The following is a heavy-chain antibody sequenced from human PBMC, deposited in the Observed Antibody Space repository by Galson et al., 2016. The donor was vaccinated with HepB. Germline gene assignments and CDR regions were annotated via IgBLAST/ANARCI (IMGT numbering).Heavy chain of an antibody. Sequence: SHSLSCAASGFTFSSQSMNWVRQAPGKGPEWVSSISSSSSYIYYEDPVKGRLTISRENAKNALYLQMNRLRAEDTAVYYCAVSSGWRPEFDYWGQGTLVTVSS. CDR3: AVSSGWRPEFDY. CDR2: ISSSSSYI. CDR1: GFTFSSQS. V-gene: IGHV3-21*01. D-gene: IGHD6-19*01. J-gene: IGHJ4*02.